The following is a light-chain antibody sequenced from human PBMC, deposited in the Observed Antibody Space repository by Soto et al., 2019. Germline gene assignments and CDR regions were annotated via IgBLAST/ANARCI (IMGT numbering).Light chain of an antibody. CDR1: SSNIGSKA. CDR2: SNN. V-gene: IGLV1-44*01. CDR3: AAWDDSLNAYV. Sequence: QSVLTQPPSASGTPGQRVTISCSGSSSNIGSKAVNWYQQLPGTAPKLLIQSNNQRPSGVPDRFSGSKSGTSASLAISGLQSEDEADYYCAAWDDSLNAYVFGTGTQLTVL. J-gene: IGLJ1*01.